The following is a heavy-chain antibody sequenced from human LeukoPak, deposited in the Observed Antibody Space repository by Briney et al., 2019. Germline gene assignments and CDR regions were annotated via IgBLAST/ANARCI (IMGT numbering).Heavy chain of an antibody. CDR3: AGGTRGYSYGYDY. V-gene: IGHV4-4*02. CDR2: IYHSGST. D-gene: IGHD5-18*01. Sequence: SETLSLTCAVSGGSISSSNWWSWVRQPPGKGLEWIGEIYHSGSTNYNPSLKSRVTISVDTSKNQFSLKLSSVTAADTAVYYCAGGTRGYSYGYDYWGQGTLVTVSS. J-gene: IGHJ4*02. CDR1: GGSISSSNW.